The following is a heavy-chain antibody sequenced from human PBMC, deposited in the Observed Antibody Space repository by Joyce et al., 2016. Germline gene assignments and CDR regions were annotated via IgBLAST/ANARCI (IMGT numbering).Heavy chain of an antibody. CDR1: GGAINNDNYF. Sequence: QVQLQESGPGLVKPSQTLSLTCTVSGGAINNDNYFWSWIRQHPGKGLEWIGYIHYSGSAYYHPSLQSRLSMSLDMSKNQFPLRLNSVTAAYAAVYFCAREVITAGDADAFDVWGQGTMVTVSS. CDR2: IHYSGSA. J-gene: IGHJ3*01. D-gene: IGHD1-20*01. CDR3: AREVITAGDADAFDV. V-gene: IGHV4-31*03.